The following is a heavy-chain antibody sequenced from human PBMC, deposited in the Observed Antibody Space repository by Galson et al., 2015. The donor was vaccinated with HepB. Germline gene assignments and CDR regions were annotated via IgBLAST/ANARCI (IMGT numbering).Heavy chain of an antibody. D-gene: IGHD3-3*01. J-gene: IGHJ3*02. Sequence: QSGAEVKKPGESLKISCKGSGYSFTSYWIGWVRQMPGKGLEWMGIIYPGDSDTRYSPSFQGQVTISADKSISTAYLQWSSLKASDTAMYYCASTTNRYYDFWSGYSFDIWGQGTMVTVSS. CDR2: IYPGDSDT. V-gene: IGHV5-51*03. CDR1: GYSFTSYW. CDR3: ASTTNRYYDFWSGYSFDI.